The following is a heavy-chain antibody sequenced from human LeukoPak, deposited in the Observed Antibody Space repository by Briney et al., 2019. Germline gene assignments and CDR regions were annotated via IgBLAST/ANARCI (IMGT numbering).Heavy chain of an antibody. CDR3: VKASQGYFQH. D-gene: IGHD6-13*01. V-gene: IGHV3-72*01. J-gene: IGHJ1*01. CDR1: GVDFIEHE. CDR2: IRNKNRGYRT. Sequence: GGSLRLSCAAAGVDFIEHEMDWVRQAPGRGHEWLARIRNKNRGYRTEYAESLRGRFTISRDDSHNSLHLQINNLMTEDTAVYFCVKASQGYFQHWGQGTQVSVSS.